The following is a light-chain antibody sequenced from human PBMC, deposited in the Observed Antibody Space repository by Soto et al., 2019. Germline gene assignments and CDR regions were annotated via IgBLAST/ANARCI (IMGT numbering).Light chain of an antibody. Sequence: IVMTQSPATLSVSPGERATLSCRASQSVGRSLAWYQQKPGQAPRLLIYGTSARATGIPATFSGSGSGTEFTLTIKSLQPEDFATYYCQQSFSSPFTFGPGTKVDVK. J-gene: IGKJ3*01. CDR1: QSVGRS. V-gene: IGKV3-15*01. CDR3: QQSFSSPFT. CDR2: GTS.